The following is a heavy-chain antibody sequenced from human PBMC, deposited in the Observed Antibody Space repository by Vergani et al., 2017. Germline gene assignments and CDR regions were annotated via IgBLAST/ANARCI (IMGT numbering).Heavy chain of an antibody. D-gene: IGHD1-14*01. V-gene: IGHV3-74*01. CDR3: ARDQSRSDAFDI. Sequence: EVQLLESGGSLKQPGGSVRLSCAASGFTFSSYWMHWVRQAPGKGLVWVSRINSDGSSTSYADSVKGRFTISRDNAKNTLYLQMNSLRAEDTAVYYCARDQSRSDAFDIWGQGTMVTVSS. J-gene: IGHJ3*02. CDR1: GFTFSSYW. CDR2: INSDGSST.